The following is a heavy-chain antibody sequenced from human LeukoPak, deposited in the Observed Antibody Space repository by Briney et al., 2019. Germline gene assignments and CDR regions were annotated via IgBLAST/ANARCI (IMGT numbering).Heavy chain of an antibody. CDR1: GFTFSSYW. D-gene: IGHD5-24*01. CDR2: TSYDGSHK. Sequence: GGSLRLSCAASGFTFSSYWMHWVRQAPGKGLEWVAVTSYDGSHKYYADSVKGRFTISRDNSDNTLYLQMNSLKTEDTAVYYCTTDLVEMATVPFDYWGQGTLVTVSS. CDR3: TTDLVEMATVPFDY. J-gene: IGHJ4*02. V-gene: IGHV3-30*03.